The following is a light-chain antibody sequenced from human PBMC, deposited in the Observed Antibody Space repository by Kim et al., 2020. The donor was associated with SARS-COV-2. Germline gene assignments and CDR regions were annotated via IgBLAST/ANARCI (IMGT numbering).Light chain of an antibody. Sequence: SVSPGQTASITCSGDKLGDKYACWYQQKPGQSPVLVTYKDSKRPSGIPERFSGSNSGNTATLTISGTQAMDEADYYCQAWDSSSYVFGTGTKVTVL. V-gene: IGLV3-1*01. J-gene: IGLJ1*01. CDR3: QAWDSSSYV. CDR1: KLGDKY. CDR2: KDS.